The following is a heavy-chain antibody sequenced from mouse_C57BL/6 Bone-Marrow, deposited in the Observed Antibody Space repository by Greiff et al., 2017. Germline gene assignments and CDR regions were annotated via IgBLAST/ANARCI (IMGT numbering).Heavy chain of an antibody. CDR1: GFSLSTFGMG. J-gene: IGHJ1*03. CDR2: SWWDDDK. V-gene: IGHV8-8*01. D-gene: IGHD1-1*01. CDR3: LITTVVAPWYFDV. Sequence: QVQLKESGPGILQPSQTLSLSCSFSGFSLSTFGMGVGWIRQPSGKGLDWLAHSWWDDDKYYNPALKSQLTISKDTSKNQVFLKIANVDTADTATYYCLITTVVAPWYFDVWGTGTTVTVSS.